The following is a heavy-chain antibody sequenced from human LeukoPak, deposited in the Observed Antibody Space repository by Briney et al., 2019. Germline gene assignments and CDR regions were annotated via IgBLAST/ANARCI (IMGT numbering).Heavy chain of an antibody. J-gene: IGHJ3*01. Sequence: SETLSLTCTVSGGSISSSSYFWSWIRQPPGKGLEWIGYIYSSGSTNYNPSLRGRVTISLDTSKNQFSLKLSSVTAADTAVYYCARREAQPFWGQGAMVTVSS. CDR1: GGSISSSSYF. CDR2: IYSSGST. CDR3: ARREAQPF. V-gene: IGHV4-61*05. D-gene: IGHD2-2*01.